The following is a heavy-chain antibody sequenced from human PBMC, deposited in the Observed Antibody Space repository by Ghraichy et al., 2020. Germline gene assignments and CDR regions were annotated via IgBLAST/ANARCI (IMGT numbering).Heavy chain of an antibody. J-gene: IGHJ3*01. D-gene: IGHD2-21*01. CDR3: ARDIPYCGYCHDTFDL. CDR1: GYTFTSYY. Sequence: ASVKVSCKASGYTFTSYYIHWVRQARGQGLEWMGVINPSGGGTTYAPKFQGRITMTSDTPTSTVEMDLSSLRSEDTAVYYCARDIPYCGYCHDTFDLWGQGAMVIVSS. V-gene: IGHV1-46*01. CDR2: INPSGGGT.